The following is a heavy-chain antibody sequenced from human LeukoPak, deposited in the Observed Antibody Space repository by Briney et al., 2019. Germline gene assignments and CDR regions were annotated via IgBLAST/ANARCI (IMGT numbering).Heavy chain of an antibody. D-gene: IGHD2-15*01. V-gene: IGHV5-51*01. CDR1: RCTFTNCW. CDR2: IYPGDSDT. J-gene: IGHJ4*02. Sequence: KFGESLKISCKGSRCTFTNCWIGWVRQMPGKGLEWMGIIYPGDSDTRYSPSFQGQVTISADKSINTAYLQWSSLKASDTAIYYCARLTRYCSGDSCYFDYWGQGTLVTVSS. CDR3: ARLTRYCSGDSCYFDY.